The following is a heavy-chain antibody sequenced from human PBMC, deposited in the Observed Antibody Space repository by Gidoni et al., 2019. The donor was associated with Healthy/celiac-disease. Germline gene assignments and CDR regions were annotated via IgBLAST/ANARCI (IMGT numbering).Heavy chain of an antibody. CDR2: INHSGST. Sequence: AGSLLPSQTLSLTCAVYGGSFSGYYWSWIRQPPGKGLEWIGEINHSGSTNYNPSLKSRVTISVDTSKNQFSLKLSSVTAADTAVYYCARIGRPSYYYDSSGYHRGWFDPWGQGTLVTVSS. D-gene: IGHD3-22*01. J-gene: IGHJ5*02. V-gene: IGHV4-34*01. CDR3: ARIGRPSYYYDSSGYHRGWFDP. CDR1: GGSFSGYY.